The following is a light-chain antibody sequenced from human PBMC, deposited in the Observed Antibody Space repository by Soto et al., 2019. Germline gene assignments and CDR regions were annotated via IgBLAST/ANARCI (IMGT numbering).Light chain of an antibody. V-gene: IGKV3-20*01. CDR1: QSVSSSY. CDR3: QQYGSSPPLT. Sequence: EIVLTQSPGTLSLSPGERATLSCRASQSVSSSYLAWYQQKPGQAPRLLIYGASSRATGIPDRFSGSGSGTDFTLAISRLEPEDLPVYYCQQYGSSPPLTYGGGTKVEIK. J-gene: IGKJ4*01. CDR2: GAS.